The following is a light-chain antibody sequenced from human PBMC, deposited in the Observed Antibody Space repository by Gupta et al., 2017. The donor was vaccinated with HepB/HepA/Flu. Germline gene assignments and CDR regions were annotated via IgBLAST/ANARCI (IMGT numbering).Light chain of an antibody. CDR3: QQRRDWPLT. CDR1: QSVNTY. V-gene: IGKV3-11*01. CDR2: DAS. Sequence: EIVLTQSPATLSLSPGERATLSCRASQSVNTYLAWYQQKPGQAPRLLIYDASNRATGIPARFSGSGSGTDFTLTISSLEPEDFAVYDCQQRRDWPLTFGGGTKVEIK. J-gene: IGKJ4*01.